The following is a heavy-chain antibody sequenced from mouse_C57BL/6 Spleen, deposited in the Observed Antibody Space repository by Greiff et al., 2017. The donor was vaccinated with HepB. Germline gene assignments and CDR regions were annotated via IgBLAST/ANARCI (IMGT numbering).Heavy chain of an antibody. D-gene: IGHD1-1*01. Sequence: LVESGAELVRPGASVKLSCTASGFNIKDDYMHWVKQRPEQGLEWIGWIDPENGDTEYASKFQGKATITADTSSNTAYLQLSSLTSEDTAVYYCTTGSSGYWGQGTTLTVSS. CDR1: GFNIKDDY. CDR2: IDPENGDT. CDR3: TTGSSGY. V-gene: IGHV14-4*01. J-gene: IGHJ2*01.